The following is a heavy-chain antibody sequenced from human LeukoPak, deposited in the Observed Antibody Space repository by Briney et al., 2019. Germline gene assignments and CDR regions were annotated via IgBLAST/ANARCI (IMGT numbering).Heavy chain of an antibody. CDR2: IYSDGST. Sequence: GGSLRLSCAASGFTVSSNYMNWVRQAPGKGLEWVSLIYSDGSTYYADSVKGRFIISRDNSANTLYLQMNSLRAEDTAVYYCARLGSSSPVPTAPVNYWGQGTLVTVSS. CDR1: GFTVSSNY. CDR3: ARLGSSSPVPTAPVNY. V-gene: IGHV3-53*01. D-gene: IGHD6-6*01. J-gene: IGHJ4*02.